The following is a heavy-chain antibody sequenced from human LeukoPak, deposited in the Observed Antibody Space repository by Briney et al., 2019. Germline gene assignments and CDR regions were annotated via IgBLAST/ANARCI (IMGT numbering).Heavy chain of an antibody. V-gene: IGHV3-30-3*01. D-gene: IGHD5-24*01. J-gene: IGHJ3*02. CDR3: AKDYSGWLQSDAFDI. CDR2: ISYDGSNK. Sequence: PGGSLRLSCAASGFTFSSYAMHWVRQAPGKGLEWVAVISYDGSNKYYADSVKGRFTISRDNSKNSLYLQMNSLRAEDTAVYYCAKDYSGWLQSDAFDIWGQGTMVTVSS. CDR1: GFTFSSYA.